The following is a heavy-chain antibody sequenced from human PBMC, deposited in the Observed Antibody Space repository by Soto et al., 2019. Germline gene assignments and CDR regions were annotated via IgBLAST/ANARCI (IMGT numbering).Heavy chain of an antibody. Sequence: GGSLRLSCAASGFTFSSYAMSWVRQAPGKGLEWVSAISGSGGSTYYADSVKGRFTISRDNSKNTLYLQMNSLRAEDTAVYYCAKAPPRNIVVVVAATADDYWGQGTLVTVSS. V-gene: IGHV3-23*01. J-gene: IGHJ4*02. D-gene: IGHD2-15*01. CDR3: AKAPPRNIVVVVAATADDY. CDR1: GFTFSSYA. CDR2: ISGSGGST.